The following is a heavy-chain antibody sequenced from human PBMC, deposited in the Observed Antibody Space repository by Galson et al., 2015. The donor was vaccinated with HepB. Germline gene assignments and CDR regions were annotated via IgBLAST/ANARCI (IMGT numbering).Heavy chain of an antibody. D-gene: IGHD3-22*01. CDR1: GFTFSDYY. Sequence: SLRLSCAASGFTFSDYYMSWIRQAPGKGLEWVSYISSSSSYTNYADSVKGRFTISRDNAKNSLYLQMNSLRAEDTAVYYCARGYYDSSGLAPGDYWGQGTLVTVSS. V-gene: IGHV3-11*06. J-gene: IGHJ4*02. CDR3: ARGYYDSSGLAPGDY. CDR2: ISSSSSYT.